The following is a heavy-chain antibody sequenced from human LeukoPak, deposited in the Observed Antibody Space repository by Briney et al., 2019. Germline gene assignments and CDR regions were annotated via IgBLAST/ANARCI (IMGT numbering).Heavy chain of an antibody. CDR3: ARDPPGYSSSHFAY. V-gene: IGHV3-21*01. J-gene: IGHJ4*02. D-gene: IGHD6-13*01. CDR1: GFTFSSYS. Sequence: PGGSLRLSCAASGFTFSSYSMNWVRQAPGKGLEWVSSISSSSSYIYYADSVKGRFTISRDNAKNSLYLQMNSLRAEDTAVYYCARDPPGYSSSHFAYWGQGTLVTVSS. CDR2: ISSSSSYI.